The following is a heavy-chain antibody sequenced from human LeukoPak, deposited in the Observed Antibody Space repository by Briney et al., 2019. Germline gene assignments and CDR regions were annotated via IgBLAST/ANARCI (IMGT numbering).Heavy chain of an antibody. CDR2: MSSNGGTT. V-gene: IGHV3-64*01. D-gene: IGHD1-26*01. Sequence: GGSLRLSCAASGFTFSSYAMHWVRQAPGKGLEYVSAMSSNGGTTDYANSVRGRFTISRDNSKNTLYLQMGSLRAEDMAVYYCARVGDVGPFDYWGQGTLVTVSS. CDR3: ARVGDVGPFDY. J-gene: IGHJ4*02. CDR1: GFTFSSYA.